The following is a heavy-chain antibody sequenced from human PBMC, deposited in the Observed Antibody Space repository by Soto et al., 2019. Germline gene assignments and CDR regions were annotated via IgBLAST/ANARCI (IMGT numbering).Heavy chain of an antibody. CDR3: ARHHTTDDESGAHFYGDY. CDR1: GDRFGNYW. CDR2: IYPGDSDT. D-gene: IGHD2-15*01. J-gene: IGHJ4*02. V-gene: IGHV5-51*01. Sequence: GESSKISCEGPGDRFGNYWMGWVRQVHGTGLEWVGIIYPGDSDTIYNPSLQGQVIISDDKSISTAYLQWSSLKASDTAIYYCARHHTTDDESGAHFYGDYWGQGTQVTVSS.